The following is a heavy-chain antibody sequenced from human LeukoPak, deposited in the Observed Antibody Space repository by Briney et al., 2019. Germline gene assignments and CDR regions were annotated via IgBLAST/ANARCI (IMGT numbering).Heavy chain of an antibody. J-gene: IGHJ4*02. V-gene: IGHV4-59*01. CDR2: IYYSGST. CDR1: GGSISCYY. D-gene: IGHD3-9*01. Sequence: SETLSLTCTVSGGSISCYYWSWIRQPPGKGLEWIGYIYYSGSTNYNPSLKSRVTISVDTSKNQFSLKLSSVTAADTAVYYCACSPAREVLRYFDWLLWWGQGTLVTVSS. CDR3: ACSPAREVLRYFDWLLW.